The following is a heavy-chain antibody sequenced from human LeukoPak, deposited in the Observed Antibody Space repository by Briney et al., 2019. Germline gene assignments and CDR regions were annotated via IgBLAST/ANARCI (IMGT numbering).Heavy chain of an antibody. J-gene: IGHJ4*02. CDR2: IKQDGSEK. CDR1: GFTFSSYW. Sequence: GGSLRLSCAASGFTFSSYWMSWVRQALGKGLEWVANIKQDGSEKYYVDSVKGRFTISRDNAKNSLYLQMNSLRAEDTAVYYCASLLTAMVSGVDYWGQGTLVTVSS. D-gene: IGHD5-18*01. V-gene: IGHV3-7*01. CDR3: ASLLTAMVSGVDY.